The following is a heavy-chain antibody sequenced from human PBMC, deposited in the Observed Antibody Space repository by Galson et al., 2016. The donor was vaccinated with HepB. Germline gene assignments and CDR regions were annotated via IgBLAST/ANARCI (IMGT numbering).Heavy chain of an antibody. CDR2: IKSETDGGPP. Sequence: SLRLSCAASGFTFNNAWMSWVRQAPGKGLEWVGRIKSETDGGPPDYAAPVKGRFTISRDDSKNTLFLQMNGLKTEDTAVYFCTASAHYYTSGSNYWYGMDFWGQGTTVTVSS. J-gene: IGHJ6*02. CDR1: GFTFNNAW. D-gene: IGHD3-10*01. CDR3: TASAHYYTSGSNYWYGMDF. V-gene: IGHV3-15*01.